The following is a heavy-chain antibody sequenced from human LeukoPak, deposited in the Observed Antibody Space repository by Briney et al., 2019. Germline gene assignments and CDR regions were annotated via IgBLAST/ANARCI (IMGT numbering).Heavy chain of an antibody. Sequence: SETLSLTCTVSGGSISSSSYYWGWIRQPPGKGLEWVGSIYYSGSTYYNPSLKSRVTISVDTSKNQFSLKLSSVTAADTAVYYCARDGRLRGLNWFDPWGQGTLVTVSS. CDR2: IYYSGST. CDR3: ARDGRLRGLNWFDP. J-gene: IGHJ5*02. D-gene: IGHD4-23*01. V-gene: IGHV4-39*07. CDR1: GGSISSSSYY.